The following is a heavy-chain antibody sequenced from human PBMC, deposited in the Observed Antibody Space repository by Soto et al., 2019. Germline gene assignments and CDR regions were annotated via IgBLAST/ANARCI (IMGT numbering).Heavy chain of an antibody. J-gene: IGHJ5*02. D-gene: IGHD2-2*01. Sequence: QVQLVQSGAEVKKPGASVKISCKASGYTFTRYTMNWVRQAPGQRLEWMGWINPDNGNTKSSQKFQDRVIITRVLSASTAYMDLISLRSEDPAVYYCARGIATGQLDPWGQGTLVTVSS. V-gene: IGHV1-3*01. CDR2: INPDNGNT. CDR1: GYTFTRYT. CDR3: ARGIATGQLDP.